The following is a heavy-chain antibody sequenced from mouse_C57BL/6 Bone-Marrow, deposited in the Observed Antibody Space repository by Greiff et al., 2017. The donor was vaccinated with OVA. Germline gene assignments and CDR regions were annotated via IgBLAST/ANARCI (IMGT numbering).Heavy chain of an antibody. J-gene: IGHJ1*03. CDR2: IFPGSGST. Sequence: QVQLQQSGPELVKPGASVKISCKASGYTFTDYYINWVKQRPGQGLEWIGWIFPGSGSTYYNEKFKGKATLTVDKSSSTAYMLLSSLTSEDSAVYFCAREAYYGSSYRYFDVWGTGTTVTVSS. CDR1: GYTFTDYY. V-gene: IGHV1-75*01. CDR3: AREAYYGSSYRYFDV. D-gene: IGHD1-1*01.